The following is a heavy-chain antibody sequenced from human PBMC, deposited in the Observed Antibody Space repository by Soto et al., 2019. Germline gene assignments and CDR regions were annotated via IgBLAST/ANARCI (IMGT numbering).Heavy chain of an antibody. D-gene: IGHD4-17*01. CDR2: ISSNSRYT. Sequence: GLPLSPSCAPSGFTLNSFFMHWVRHAPGKGLMWVSRISSNSRYTYFADSVKGRFTISRDNARNSLSLQMDSLKVEDTALYYCVKIMLTVTTAAFDVWGQGQWSPSPQ. J-gene: IGHJ3*01. CDR3: VKIMLTVTTAAFDV. V-gene: IGHV3-21*04. CDR1: GFTLNSFF.